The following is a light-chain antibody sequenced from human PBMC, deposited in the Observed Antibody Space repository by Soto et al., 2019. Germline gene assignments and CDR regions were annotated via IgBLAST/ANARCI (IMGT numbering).Light chain of an antibody. J-gene: IGLJ3*02. CDR3: STWDDSLNGWV. Sequence: QSVLTQPPSVSVTPGLSVNISCSGGISNIGKDTVNWYQQLPGTAPKLLMFNDDKRPSGVPDRFSGSRSGTSASLAISGLQSDDEAVYFCSTWDDSLNGWVFGGGTKLTVL. CDR1: ISNIGKDT. V-gene: IGLV1-44*01. CDR2: NDD.